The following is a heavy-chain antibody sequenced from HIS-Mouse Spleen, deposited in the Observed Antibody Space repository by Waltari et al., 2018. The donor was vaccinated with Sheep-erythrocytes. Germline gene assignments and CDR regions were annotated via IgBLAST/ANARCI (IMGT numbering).Heavy chain of an antibody. CDR2: IWYDGSNK. CDR1: GFTFSSYG. D-gene: IGHD4-17*01. CDR3: AKASTATVVSHYFDY. J-gene: IGHJ4*02. Sequence: QVQLVESGGGVVQPGRFLRLPCSASGFTFSSYGMHGVRQAPGKGLEWVAVIWYDGSNKYYADSVKGRFTISRDNSKNTLYLQMNSLRAEDTAVYYCAKASTATVVSHYFDYWGQGTLVTVSS. V-gene: IGHV3-33*06.